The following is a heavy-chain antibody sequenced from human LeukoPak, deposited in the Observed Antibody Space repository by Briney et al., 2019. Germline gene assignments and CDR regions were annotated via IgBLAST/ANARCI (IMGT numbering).Heavy chain of an antibody. CDR3: AKDLSWFGESEHFDY. V-gene: IGHV3-30*02. CDR1: GFTFSSYG. CDR2: IRYDGSNK. Sequence: PGGSLRLSCAASGFTFSSYGMHWVRQAPGKGLEWVAFIRYDGSNKYYADSVKGRFTISRDNSKNTLYLQMNSLRAEDTAVYYCAKDLSWFGESEHFDYWGQGTLVTVSS. D-gene: IGHD3-10*01. J-gene: IGHJ4*02.